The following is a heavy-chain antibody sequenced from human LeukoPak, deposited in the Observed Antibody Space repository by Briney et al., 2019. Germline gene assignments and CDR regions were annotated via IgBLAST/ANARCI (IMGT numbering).Heavy chain of an antibody. Sequence: SETLSLTCTVSGGSISSYYWSWIRQPPGKGLEWIGYIYYSGSTNYNPSLKSRVTISVDTSKNQFSLKLSSVTAADTAVYYCARVECTNGVCYQPLGSFDYWDQGTLVTVSS. CDR1: GGSISSYY. CDR3: ARVECTNGVCYQPLGSFDY. D-gene: IGHD2-8*01. CDR2: IYYSGST. V-gene: IGHV4-59*01. J-gene: IGHJ4*02.